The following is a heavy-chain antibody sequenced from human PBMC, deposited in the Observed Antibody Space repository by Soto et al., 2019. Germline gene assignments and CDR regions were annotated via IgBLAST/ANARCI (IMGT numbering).Heavy chain of an antibody. CDR1: GFTFSNYA. Sequence: PGWSLRLSCAASGFTFSNYAMSWVRQAPGKGLEWVSTISGSGDSTYYADSVKGRFTISRDNSKNTLYLQMNSLRVEDTAVYYCAKPYSSGWYQAFDIWGQGTMVTVSS. D-gene: IGHD6-19*01. CDR2: ISGSGDST. V-gene: IGHV3-23*01. CDR3: AKPYSSGWYQAFDI. J-gene: IGHJ3*02.